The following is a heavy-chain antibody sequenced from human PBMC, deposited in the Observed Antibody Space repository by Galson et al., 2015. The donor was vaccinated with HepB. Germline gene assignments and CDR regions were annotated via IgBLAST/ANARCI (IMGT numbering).Heavy chain of an antibody. CDR3: ARRDSGRSRDH. Sequence: CAISGDSVSGNSAVWSWIRQSPSRGLEWLGRTYYRSKWFNDYAVSVRGRITINPDTSKNQFSLQLNSVTLEDTAVYYCARRDSGRSRDHWGQGTLVTVSS. CDR2: TYYRSKWFN. V-gene: IGHV6-1*01. J-gene: IGHJ4*01. D-gene: IGHD2-21*02. CDR1: GDSVSGNSAV.